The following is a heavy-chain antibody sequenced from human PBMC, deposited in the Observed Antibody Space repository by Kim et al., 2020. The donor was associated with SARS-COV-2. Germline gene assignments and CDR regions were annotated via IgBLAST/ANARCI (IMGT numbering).Heavy chain of an antibody. Sequence: GESLKISCKGSGYSFTNYWIAWVRQMPGKGLEWMGIIYPGDSDTRYSPSFQGQVTISADKSISTAYLQWSSLKASDTAMYYCARSPSMGRGQRWFDPWGQGTLVTVSS. CDR3: ARSPSMGRGQRWFDP. J-gene: IGHJ5*02. CDR2: IYPGDSDT. CDR1: GYSFTNYW. V-gene: IGHV5-51*01. D-gene: IGHD3-10*01.